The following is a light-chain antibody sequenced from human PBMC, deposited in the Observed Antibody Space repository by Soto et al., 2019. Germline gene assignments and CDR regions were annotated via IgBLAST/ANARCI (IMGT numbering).Light chain of an antibody. Sequence: DTVMTQSPDSLAVSLGERATINCKSSQSVLHSSNNKNYLAWYQQKPGQPPKLLISWASTRESGVPDRFSGSGSGTDFTLTISSLRAEDVAVYYCQQYDSTPHTFGQGTKLEIK. CDR1: QSVLHSSNNKNY. CDR3: QQYDSTPHT. V-gene: IGKV4-1*01. J-gene: IGKJ2*01. CDR2: WAS.